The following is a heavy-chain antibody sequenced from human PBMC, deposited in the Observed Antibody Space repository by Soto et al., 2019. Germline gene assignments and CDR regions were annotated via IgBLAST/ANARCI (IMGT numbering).Heavy chain of an antibody. CDR3: AKASGGSSPGSRVFDF. Sequence: EVQLLESGGGLVQPGGSLRLSCAASGFTFRSYAMTWVGQAPGEGLEWVSVITNSGDDTLHEDSVKGRFTISRDNSKNSLYLQMNSLRAEDTAIYYCAKASGGSSPGSRVFDFWCQGTRFTVSS. V-gene: IGHV3-23*01. J-gene: IGHJ4*02. CDR1: GFTFRSYA. D-gene: IGHD3-10*01. CDR2: ITNSGDDT.